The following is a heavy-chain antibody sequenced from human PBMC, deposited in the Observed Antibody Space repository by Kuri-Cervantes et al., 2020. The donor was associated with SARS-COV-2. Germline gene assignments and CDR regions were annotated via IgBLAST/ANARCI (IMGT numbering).Heavy chain of an antibody. D-gene: IGHD4-11*01. CDR3: ARAFGVTTIVYFDY. CDR1: GFTVSSNY. CDR2: ISYDGSNK. Sequence: GESLKISCAASGFTVSSNYMSWVRQAPGKGLEWVAVISYDGSNKYYADSVKGRFTISRDNSKNTLYLQMNSLRAEDTAVYYCARAFGVTTIVYFDYWGQGTLVTVSS. V-gene: IGHV3-30-3*01. J-gene: IGHJ4*02.